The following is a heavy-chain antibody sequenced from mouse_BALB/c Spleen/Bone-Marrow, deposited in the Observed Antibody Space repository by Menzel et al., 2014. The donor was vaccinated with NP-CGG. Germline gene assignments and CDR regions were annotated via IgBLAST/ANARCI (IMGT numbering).Heavy chain of an antibody. CDR3: ARPGGPTMIPQAWFAY. J-gene: IGHJ3*01. Sequence: EVMLVESGGGLVQPGGSLKLSCAASGFDFSRYWMSWVRQAPGKGLEWIGEINPDSSTINYTTSLKDKFIISRHNAKNTLCLQMSKVRSEDTALYYCARPGGPTMIPQAWFAYWGQGTLVTVSA. CDR1: GFDFSRYW. V-gene: IGHV4-1*02. CDR2: INPDSSTI. D-gene: IGHD2-4*01.